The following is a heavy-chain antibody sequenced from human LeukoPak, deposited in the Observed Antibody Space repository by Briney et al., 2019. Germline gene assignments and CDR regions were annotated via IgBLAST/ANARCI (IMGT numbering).Heavy chain of an antibody. Sequence: ATVKVSCKASGGTFSSYAISWVRQAPGQGLEWLGGIIPIFGTANYAQKFQGRVTITTDESTSTAYMELSSLRSEDTAVYYCARDSGYSSSVDYYYYYMDAWGKGTTVTVSS. V-gene: IGHV1-69*05. CDR3: ARDSGYSSSVDYYYYYMDA. D-gene: IGHD6-6*01. J-gene: IGHJ6*03. CDR1: GGTFSSYA. CDR2: IIPIFGTA.